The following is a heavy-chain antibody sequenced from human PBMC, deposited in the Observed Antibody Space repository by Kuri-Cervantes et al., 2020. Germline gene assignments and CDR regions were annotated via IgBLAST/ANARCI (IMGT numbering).Heavy chain of an antibody. V-gene: IGHV3-30*02. CDR1: GFTFSSYA. J-gene: IGHJ3*01. D-gene: IGHD5-18*01. CDR2: IRYDGSNK. Sequence: GGSLRLSCEASGFTFSSYAMHWVRQAPGKGLEWVAFIRYDGSNKYYADSVKGRFTISRDNSKNTLYLQMNSLRAEDTAVYYCAKDATAGEIQPNAFDFWGQGTMVTVSS. CDR3: AKDATAGEIQPNAFDF.